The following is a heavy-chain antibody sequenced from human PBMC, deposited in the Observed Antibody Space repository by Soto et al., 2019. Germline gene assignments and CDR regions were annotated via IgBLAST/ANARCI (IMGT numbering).Heavy chain of an antibody. J-gene: IGHJ4*02. Sequence: TSETLSLTCAVYGGSFSGYYWSWIRQPPGKGLEWIGEINHSGSTNYNPSLKSRVTISVDTSKNQFSLKLSSVTAADTAVYCCARTRIAVASTTNPAFDYWGQGTLVTAPQ. D-gene: IGHD6-19*01. CDR2: INHSGST. V-gene: IGHV4-34*01. CDR1: GGSFSGYY. CDR3: ARTRIAVASTTNPAFDY.